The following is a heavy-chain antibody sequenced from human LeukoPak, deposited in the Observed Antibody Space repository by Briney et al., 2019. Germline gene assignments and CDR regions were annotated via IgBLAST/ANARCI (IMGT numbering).Heavy chain of an antibody. CDR2: IYSGGTT. V-gene: IGHV3-53*01. D-gene: IGHD3-10*01. CDR1: GFIVSSNY. CDR3: VRDRGGLPVVY. J-gene: IGHJ4*02. Sequence: GGSLRLSCAASGFIVSSNYMSWVRRAPGKGLEWVSVIYSGGTTYYADSVKGRFTISRDNSRNTLFLQMKSLRAEDTAVYYCVRDRGGLPVVYWGQGSLVTVSS.